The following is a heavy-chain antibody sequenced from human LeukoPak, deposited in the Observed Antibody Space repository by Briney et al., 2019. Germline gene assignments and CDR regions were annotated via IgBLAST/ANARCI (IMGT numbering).Heavy chain of an antibody. CDR2: INLSGST. D-gene: IGHD6-13*01. V-gene: IGHV4-34*01. Sequence: SETLSLTCAVYGGSFSDYYWTWIRQPPGKGLEWIGEINLSGSTNYNPSLKSRVTISVDTSKNQFSLKLSSVTAADTAVYYCARGVYIAAAQYGYWGQGTLVTVSS. CDR1: GGSFSDYY. J-gene: IGHJ4*02. CDR3: ARGVYIAAAQYGY.